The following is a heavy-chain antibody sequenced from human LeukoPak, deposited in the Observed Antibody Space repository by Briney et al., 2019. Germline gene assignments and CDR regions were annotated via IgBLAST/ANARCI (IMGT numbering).Heavy chain of an antibody. CDR1: GYTLTELS. Sequence: ASVKVSCKVSGYTLTELSMHWVRQAPGKGLEWMGGFDPEDGETIYAQKFQGRVTMTEDTSTDTAYMELSSLRSEDTAVYYCATVRDDSYYFDYWGRGTLVTVSS. CDR3: ATVRDDSYYFDY. D-gene: IGHD5-24*01. V-gene: IGHV1-24*01. J-gene: IGHJ4*02. CDR2: FDPEDGET.